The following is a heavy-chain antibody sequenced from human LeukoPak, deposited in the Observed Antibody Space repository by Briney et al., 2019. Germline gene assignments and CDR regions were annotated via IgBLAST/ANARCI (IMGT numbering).Heavy chain of an antibody. CDR2: ISAYNGNT. Sequence: ASVKVSCKASGYTFTSYGISWVRQAPGQGLEWMGWISAYNGNTNYAQKLQGRVTMTTDTSTSTAYMELRSLRSDDTAVYYCARDLLRAKIWQQLVRGNWFDPWGQGTLVSVSS. D-gene: IGHD6-13*01. J-gene: IGHJ5*02. CDR1: GYTFTSYG. CDR3: ARDLLRAKIWQQLVRGNWFDP. V-gene: IGHV1-18*01.